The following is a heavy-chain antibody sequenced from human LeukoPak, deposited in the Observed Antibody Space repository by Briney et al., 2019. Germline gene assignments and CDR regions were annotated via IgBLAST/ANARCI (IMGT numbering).Heavy chain of an antibody. V-gene: IGHV3-30*04. CDR1: GFSFGKYA. Sequence: GKSLRLSCAASGFSFGKYAMHWVRQAPGKGLEWVADISYDGGHTDYIASVKGRFTVSRDNSKNMLFLQMSSLRPEDAAVCFCATESSLTRWGQGTLVTVSS. J-gene: IGHJ4*02. CDR3: ATESSLTR. D-gene: IGHD4-11*01. CDR2: ISYDGGHT.